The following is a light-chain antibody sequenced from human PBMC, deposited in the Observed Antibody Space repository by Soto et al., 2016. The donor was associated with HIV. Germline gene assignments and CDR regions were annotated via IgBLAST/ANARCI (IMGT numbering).Light chain of an antibody. V-gene: IGKV2D-29*01. CDR3: MQSVQLPRA. Sequence: DILMTQTPLSLSVTPGQPASISCTSSQSLLRGDGKTDLFWYLQKPGQPPQLLIYEIFNRVSGVPDRFSGSGSGTYFTLKISRVEADDVGVYYCMQSVQLPRAFGQGTKLEIK. CDR2: EIF. J-gene: IGKJ2*01. CDR1: QSLLRGDGKTD.